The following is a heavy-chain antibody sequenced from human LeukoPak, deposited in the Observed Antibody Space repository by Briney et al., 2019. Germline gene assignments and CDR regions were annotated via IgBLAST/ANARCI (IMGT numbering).Heavy chain of an antibody. V-gene: IGHV1-46*01. D-gene: IGHD3-16*01. Sequence: ASVKVSCKASGYTFTSYYMHWVRQAPGQGLEWMGIINPSGGSTSCAQKFQGRVTMTRDTSTSTVYMELSSLRSEDTAVYYCARDFGTFHGMDVWGQGTTVTVSS. CDR1: GYTFTSYY. J-gene: IGHJ6*02. CDR3: ARDFGTFHGMDV. CDR2: INPSGGST.